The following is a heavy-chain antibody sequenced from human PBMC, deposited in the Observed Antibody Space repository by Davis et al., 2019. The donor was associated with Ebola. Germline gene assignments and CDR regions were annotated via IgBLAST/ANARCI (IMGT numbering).Heavy chain of an antibody. Sequence: PSETLSLTCAVSGGSISSGGYSWSWIRQPPGKGLEWIGYIYHSGSTYYNPSLKSRVTISVDTSKNQFSLKLSSVTAADTAVYYCARQGLGPTWWFDPWGQGTLVTVSS. CDR1: GGSISSGGYS. CDR3: ARQGLGPTWWFDP. J-gene: IGHJ5*02. D-gene: IGHD3-16*01. CDR2: IYHSGST. V-gene: IGHV4-30-2*02.